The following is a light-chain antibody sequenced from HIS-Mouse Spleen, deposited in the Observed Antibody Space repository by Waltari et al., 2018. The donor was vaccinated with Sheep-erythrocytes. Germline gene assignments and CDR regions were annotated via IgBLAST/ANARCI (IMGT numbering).Light chain of an antibody. CDR2: EDS. V-gene: IGLV3-10*01. CDR1: ALPKKY. Sequence: SYELTQPPSVSVSPGQTARITCSGDALPKKYAHWYQQKSGQAPVLVIYEDSKRPSGIPERFSGSTSGTMAILTISGAQVEDEADYYCYSTDSSGNHWVFGGGTKLTVL. J-gene: IGLJ3*02. CDR3: YSTDSSGNHWV.